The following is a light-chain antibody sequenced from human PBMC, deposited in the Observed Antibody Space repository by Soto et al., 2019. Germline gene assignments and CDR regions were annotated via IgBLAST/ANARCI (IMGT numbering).Light chain of an antibody. J-gene: IGLJ1*01. CDR2: EGS. Sequence: QSALTQPASVSGSPGQSITISCTGTSSDVGSYNLVSWYQQHPGKAPKLMIYEGSKRPSGVSNRFSGSKSGNTASLTISGLQAEDEADYYCAPYAGSSTYVFGTGTKLTVL. V-gene: IGLV2-23*01. CDR3: APYAGSSTYV. CDR1: SSDVGSYNL.